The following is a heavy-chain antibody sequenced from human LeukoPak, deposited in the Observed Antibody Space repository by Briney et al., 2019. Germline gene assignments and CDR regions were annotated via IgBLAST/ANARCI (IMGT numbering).Heavy chain of an antibody. J-gene: IGHJ3*02. CDR2: MNPISDNT. D-gene: IGHD3-10*01. CDR3: ARSVRATGYAFDI. CDR1: GYTFTSYD. Sequence: WAPVKVSCMASGYTFTSYDINWVRPATGQGLEWMGWMNPISDNTGYAQKFQVSVTMTRNTSISTAYMELSSLRSEDTAVYYCARSVRATGYAFDIWGQGTMVTVSS. V-gene: IGHV1-8*01.